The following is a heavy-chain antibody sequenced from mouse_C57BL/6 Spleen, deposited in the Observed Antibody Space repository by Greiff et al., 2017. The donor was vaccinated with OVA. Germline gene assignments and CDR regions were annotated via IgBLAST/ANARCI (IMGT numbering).Heavy chain of an antibody. CDR2: IYPGDGDT. V-gene: IGHV1-82*01. D-gene: IGHD1-1*01. J-gene: IGHJ4*01. CDR1: GYAFSSSW. Sequence: VQLQQSGPELVKPGASVKISCKASGYAFSSSWMNWVKQRPGKGLEWIGRIYPGDGDTNYNGKFKGKATLTADKSSSTAYMQLSSLTSEDSAVYFCARLSRTTPYAMDYWGQGTSVTVSS. CDR3: ARLSRTTPYAMDY.